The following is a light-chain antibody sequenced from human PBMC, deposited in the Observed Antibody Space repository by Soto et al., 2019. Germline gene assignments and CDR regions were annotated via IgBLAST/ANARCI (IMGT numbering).Light chain of an antibody. CDR1: QSLVHSDGNTY. V-gene: IGKV2-30*02. CDR3: MQGTHFWT. CDR2: EVS. Sequence: DVVMTQSPLSLPVTLGQPASISCRSSQSLVHSDGNTYLSWFHQRPGQPPRRLILEVSKREAGDRDRVSGSGSGTDLTLKISRVEAEDVGVYYCMQGTHFWTFGHGTKVEIK. J-gene: IGKJ1*01.